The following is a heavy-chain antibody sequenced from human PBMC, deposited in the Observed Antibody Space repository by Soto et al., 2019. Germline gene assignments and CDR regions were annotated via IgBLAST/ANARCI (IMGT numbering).Heavy chain of an antibody. CDR3: ARDRGVPPPVAGNPHYYYYMDV. Sequence: QDQLVQSGAEVKKPGASVTVSCKASGYSFTNYGITWVRQAPGQGLEWMGWISGFNGNTHYAQKLQGRVTMTTDASTSTAYMELRGLRSDDTAVYYCARDRGVPPPVAGNPHYYYYMDVW. CDR1: GYSFTNYG. CDR2: ISGFNGNT. V-gene: IGHV1-18*01. D-gene: IGHD6-19*01. J-gene: IGHJ6*03.